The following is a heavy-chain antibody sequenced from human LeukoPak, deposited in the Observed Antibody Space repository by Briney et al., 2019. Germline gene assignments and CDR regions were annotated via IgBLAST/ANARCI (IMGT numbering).Heavy chain of an antibody. CDR2: ISSSSSYI. CDR1: GFTFSSYW. J-gene: IGHJ4*02. CDR3: ARDDQSFGGNSGNFDY. D-gene: IGHD4-23*01. V-gene: IGHV3-21*01. Sequence: PGGSLRLSCAASGFTFSSYWMHWVRQAPGKGLVWVSSISSSSSYIYYADSVKGRFTISRDNAKNSLYLQMNSLRAEDTAVYYCARDDQSFGGNSGNFDYWGQGTLVTVSS.